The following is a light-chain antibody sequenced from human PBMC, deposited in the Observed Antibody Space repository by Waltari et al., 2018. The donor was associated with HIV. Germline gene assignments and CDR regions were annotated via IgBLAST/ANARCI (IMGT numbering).Light chain of an antibody. V-gene: IGKV3-15*01. Sequence: EIVMTQSPATLSLSPGDGATLSCRASQNIDRNLAWYQQKPGQSPRLLIYGTYTRATGIPAKVSGSGSGTEFTLTVSSLQSEDFALYYCQQYNDWPYTFGQGTKL. CDR1: QNIDRN. CDR3: QQYNDWPYT. J-gene: IGKJ2*01. CDR2: GTY.